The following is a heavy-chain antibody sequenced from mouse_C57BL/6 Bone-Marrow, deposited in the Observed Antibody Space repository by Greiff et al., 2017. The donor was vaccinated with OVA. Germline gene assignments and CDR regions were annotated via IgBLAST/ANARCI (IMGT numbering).Heavy chain of an antibody. CDR1: GFSLSTFGMG. CDR2: IWWDDDK. V-gene: IGHV8-8*01. J-gene: IGHJ1*03. D-gene: IGHD1-1*01. CDR3: ARYYGSSPRYFDV. Sequence: QVQLKESGPGILQPSQTLSLSCSSSGFSLSTFGMGVGWIRQPSGKGLEWLAHIWWDDDKYYNPALKGWLTIAKDTSKNQVFLKSANVDTADTATYYCARYYGSSPRYFDVWGTGTTVTVSS.